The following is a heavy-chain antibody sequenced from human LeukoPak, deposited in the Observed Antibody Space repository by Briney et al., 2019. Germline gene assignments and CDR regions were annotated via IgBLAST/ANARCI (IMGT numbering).Heavy chain of an antibody. D-gene: IGHD2-21*02. CDR1: GYTFTSYY. CDR2: INPSGGST. J-gene: IGHJ4*02. CDR3: ARASLGHIVVVTAILAY. V-gene: IGHV1-46*01. Sequence: ASVKVSCKSSGYTFTSYYMHWVRQAPGQGLEWMGIINPSGGSTSYAQKLQGRVTMTRDTSTSTVYMELSSLRSEDTAVYYCARASLGHIVVVTAILAYWGQGTLVTVSS.